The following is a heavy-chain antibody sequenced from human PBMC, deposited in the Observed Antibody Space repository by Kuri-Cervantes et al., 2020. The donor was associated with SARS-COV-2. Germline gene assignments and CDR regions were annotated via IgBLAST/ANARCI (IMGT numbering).Heavy chain of an antibody. CDR1: GFTFSSYS. Sequence: GESLKISCAASGFTFSSYSMNWVRQTPGKGLEWVSYISSSSSTIYYADSVKGRFTISRDNAKNSLYLRMNSLRDEDTAVYYRARGYCSSTSCPPYYYYGMDVWGQGTTVTVSS. CDR3: ARGYCSSTSCPPYYYYGMDV. CDR2: ISSSSSTI. D-gene: IGHD2-2*01. J-gene: IGHJ6*02. V-gene: IGHV3-48*02.